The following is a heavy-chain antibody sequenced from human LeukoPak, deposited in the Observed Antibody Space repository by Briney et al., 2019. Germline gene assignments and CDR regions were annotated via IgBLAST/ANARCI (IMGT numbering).Heavy chain of an antibody. CDR2: ISGSGGST. D-gene: IGHD3-22*01. J-gene: IGHJ4*02. CDR1: GFTFSSYA. V-gene: IGHV3-23*01. CDR3: AKEPYDSSGYYYVYFDY. Sequence: GGSLRLSCAASGFTFSSYAMSWVRQAPGKGLEWVSAISGSGGSTYYADSVKGRFTISRDNSKNTLYLQMNSLRAEDTAVHYCAKEPYDSSGYYYVYFDYWGQGTLVTVSS.